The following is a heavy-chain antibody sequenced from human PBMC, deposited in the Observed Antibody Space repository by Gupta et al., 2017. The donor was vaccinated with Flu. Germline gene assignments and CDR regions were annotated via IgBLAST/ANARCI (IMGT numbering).Heavy chain of an antibody. CDR1: NHG. V-gene: IGHV1-18*01. D-gene: IGHD1-26*01. CDR2: IGPYNGNS. J-gene: IGHJ4*02. Sequence: NHGVTWVRQAPGQGLEWMGWIGPYNGNSVYAERFQDRVTMTADTTDTSTIIIYMELRSLTSEDTAVVYCARDSGGFYIDYWVQGTQVTVSS. CDR3: ARDSGGFYIDY.